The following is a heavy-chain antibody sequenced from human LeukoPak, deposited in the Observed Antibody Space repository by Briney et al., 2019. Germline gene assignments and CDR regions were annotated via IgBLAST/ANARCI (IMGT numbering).Heavy chain of an antibody. Sequence: ASVKVSCKASGGTFSSYAISWVRQAPGQGLEWMGGIIPIFGTANYAQKFQGRVTITADESTSTAYMELSSLRSEDTAVYYCAGLSGYDPYYFDYWGQGTLVAVSS. V-gene: IGHV1-69*13. D-gene: IGHD5-12*01. CDR1: GGTFSSYA. CDR2: IIPIFGTA. CDR3: AGLSGYDPYYFDY. J-gene: IGHJ4*02.